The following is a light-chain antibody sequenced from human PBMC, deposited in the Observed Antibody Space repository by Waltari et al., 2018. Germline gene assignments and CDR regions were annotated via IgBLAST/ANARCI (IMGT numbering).Light chain of an antibody. V-gene: IGKV4-1*01. CDR3: QQYRSTLWT. J-gene: IGKJ1*01. CDR2: WAS. CDR1: QSVLFSTNNKNY. Sequence: DVVMTQSPDSLAVSLGERATINCKSRQSVLFSTNNKNYLAWYQQKTGQPPKLLFYWASTRESGVPERFSGSGSGTDFTLTISSLQAEDVAVYYCQQYRSTLWTFGQGTRVEIK.